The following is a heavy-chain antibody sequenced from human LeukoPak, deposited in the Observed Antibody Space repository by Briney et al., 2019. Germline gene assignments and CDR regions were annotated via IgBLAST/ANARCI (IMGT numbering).Heavy chain of an antibody. Sequence: KSSETLSLTCTVSGGSISSGDYYWSWIRQPPGKGLEWIGYIYYSGSTYYNPSLKSRVTISVDTSKNQFSLKLSSVTAADTAVYYCAGESGYDDGYFDYWGQGTLVTVSS. CDR3: AGESGYDDGYFDY. J-gene: IGHJ4*02. V-gene: IGHV4-30-4*01. CDR2: IYYSGST. CDR1: GGSISSGDYY. D-gene: IGHD5-12*01.